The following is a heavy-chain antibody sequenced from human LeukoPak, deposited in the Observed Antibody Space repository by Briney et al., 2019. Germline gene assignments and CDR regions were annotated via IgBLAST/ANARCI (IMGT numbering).Heavy chain of an antibody. D-gene: IGHD3-22*01. CDR3: ARGPLKYYYDSSGYNNWFDP. CDR2: INHSGST. J-gene: IGHJ5*02. Sequence: SETLSLTCAVSGGSISSDTYSWSWIRQPPGKGLEWIGEINHSGSTNYNPSLKSRVTISVDTSKNQFSLKLSSVTAADTAVYYCARGPLKYYYDSSGYNNWFDPWGQGTLVTVTS. V-gene: IGHV4-34*01. CDR1: GGSISSDTYS.